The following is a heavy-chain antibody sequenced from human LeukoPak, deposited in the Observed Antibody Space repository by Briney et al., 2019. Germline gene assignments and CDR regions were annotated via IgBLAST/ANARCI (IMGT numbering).Heavy chain of an antibody. CDR2: IRYDGSNK. CDR1: GFTFSSYG. CDR3: ARDHRGSGSRYYYYYMDV. D-gene: IGHD3-10*01. V-gene: IGHV3-30*02. Sequence: GGSLRLSCAASGFTFSSYGMYWVRQAPGKGLEWVAFIRYDGSNKYYADSVKGRFTISRDNAKNSLYLQMNSLRAEDTAVYYCARDHRGSGSRYYYYYMDVWGKGTTVTISS. J-gene: IGHJ6*03.